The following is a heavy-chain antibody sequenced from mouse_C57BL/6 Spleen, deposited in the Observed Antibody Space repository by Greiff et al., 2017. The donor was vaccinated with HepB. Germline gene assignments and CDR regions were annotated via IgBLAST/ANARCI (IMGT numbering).Heavy chain of an antibody. Sequence: EVMLVESGGDLVKPGGSLKLSCAASGFTFSSYGMSWVRQTPDKRLEWVATISSGGSYTYYPDSVKGRFTISRDNAKNTLYLQMSSLKSEDTAMYYCARQEITTVVAPFDYWGQGTTLTVSS. CDR3: ARQEITTVVAPFDY. J-gene: IGHJ2*01. CDR2: ISSGGSYT. V-gene: IGHV5-6*01. D-gene: IGHD1-1*01. CDR1: GFTFSSYG.